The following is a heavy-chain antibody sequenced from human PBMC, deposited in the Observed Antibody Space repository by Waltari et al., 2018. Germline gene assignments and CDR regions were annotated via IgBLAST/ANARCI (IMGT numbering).Heavy chain of an antibody. CDR3: ARQSQLGMGYYYYYMDV. CDR1: GGSISSSSYY. D-gene: IGHD7-27*01. CDR2: IYYSGST. J-gene: IGHJ6*03. Sequence: QLQLQESGPGLVKPSETLSLTCTVSGGSISSSSYYWGWIRQPPGKGLEWIGSIYYSGSTYYNPSLNSRVTISVDTSKNQFSLKLSSVTAADTAVYYCARQSQLGMGYYYYYMDVWGKGTTVTVSS. V-gene: IGHV4-39*01.